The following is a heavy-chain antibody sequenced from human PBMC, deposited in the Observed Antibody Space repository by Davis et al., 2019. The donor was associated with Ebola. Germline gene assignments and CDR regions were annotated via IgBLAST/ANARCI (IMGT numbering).Heavy chain of an antibody. CDR3: ARGKQWLVLDY. CDR2: INPNSGGT. D-gene: IGHD6-19*01. V-gene: IGHV1-2*04. J-gene: IGHJ4*02. Sequence: AASVKVSCKASGGTFSSYAISWVRQAPGQGLEWMGWINPNSGGTNYAQKFQGWVTMTRDTSISTAYMELSRLRSDDTAVYYCARGKQWLVLDYWGQGTLVTVSS. CDR1: GGTFSSYA.